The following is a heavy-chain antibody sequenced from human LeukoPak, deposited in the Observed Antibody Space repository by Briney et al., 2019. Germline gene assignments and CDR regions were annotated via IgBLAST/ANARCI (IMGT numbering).Heavy chain of an antibody. CDR2: INQDGSEK. D-gene: IGHD2-15*01. V-gene: IGHV3-7*01. J-gene: IGHJ4*02. CDR1: GFTFSDYW. Sequence: GGSLRLSCAASGFTFSDYWMSWVRQTPGKGLEWVANINQDGSEKDYVDSVRGRFTISRDNAKNSLFLQMNILRADDAAVYYCARGSVVAANFDFWGQGTLVSVSS. CDR3: ARGSVVAANFDF.